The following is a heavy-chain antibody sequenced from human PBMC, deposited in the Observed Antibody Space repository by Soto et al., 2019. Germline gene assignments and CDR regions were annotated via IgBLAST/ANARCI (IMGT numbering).Heavy chain of an antibody. J-gene: IGHJ4*02. Sequence: SETLSLTCTVSGGSISSYYWSWIRQPPGKGLEWIGYIYYSGSTNYNPSLKSRVTISVDTSKNQFSLKLSSVTAADTAVYYCARSDLYGSGSGPFDYWGQGTLVTVSS. CDR2: IYYSGST. CDR1: GGSISSYY. D-gene: IGHD3-10*01. V-gene: IGHV4-59*01. CDR3: ARSDLYGSGSGPFDY.